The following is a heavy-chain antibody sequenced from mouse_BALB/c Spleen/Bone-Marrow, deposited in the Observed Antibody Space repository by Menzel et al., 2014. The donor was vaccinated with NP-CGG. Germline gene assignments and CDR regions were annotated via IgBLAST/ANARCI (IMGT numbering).Heavy chain of an antibody. Sequence: QVQLQLSGAELMKPGASMKISCKATGYTFSSYWIEWVKQRPGHGLEWIGEILPGSGSTNYNEQFKGKATFTADASSSTAYMELSSLTSEYSAVYYCARFYYGNPTGYFDYWGQGTTLTVSS. CDR1: GYTFSSYW. V-gene: IGHV1-9*01. D-gene: IGHD2-1*01. CDR2: ILPGSGST. CDR3: ARFYYGNPTGYFDY. J-gene: IGHJ2*01.